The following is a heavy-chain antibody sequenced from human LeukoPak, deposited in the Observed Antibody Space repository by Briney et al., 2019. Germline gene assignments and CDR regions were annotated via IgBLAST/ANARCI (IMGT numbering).Heavy chain of an antibody. CDR2: ISGSGSGT. CDR3: AKERSSTGYFDY. J-gene: IGHJ4*02. CDR1: GFTFSSYA. Sequence: GGSLRLSCAASGFTFSSYAMSWVRQAPGKGLEWVSAISGSGSGTYYPDSVKGRFTISRDNSKNTLYLQMNSLRVEDTSVYYCAKERSSTGYFDYWGQGTLVTVSS. V-gene: IGHV3-23*01. D-gene: IGHD6-13*01.